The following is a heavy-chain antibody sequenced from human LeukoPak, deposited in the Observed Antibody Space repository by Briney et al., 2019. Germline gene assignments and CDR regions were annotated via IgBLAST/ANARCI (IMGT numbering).Heavy chain of an antibody. J-gene: IGHJ4*02. CDR3: ARREYSYGHFDY. CDR2: IYYSGST. CDR1: GGSISSYY. D-gene: IGHD5-18*01. Sequence: PSETLSLTCTVSGGSISSYYWSWIRQPPGKGLEWIGYIYYSGSTNYNPSLKSRVTISVDTPKNQFSLKLNSVTAADTAVYYCARREYSYGHFDYWGQGTLVTVSS. V-gene: IGHV4-59*01.